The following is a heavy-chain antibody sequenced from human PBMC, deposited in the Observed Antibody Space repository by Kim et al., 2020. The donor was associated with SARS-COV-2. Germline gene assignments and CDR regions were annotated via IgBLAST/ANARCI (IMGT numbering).Heavy chain of an antibody. V-gene: IGHV4-59*01. Sequence: SETLSLTCTVSGGSISSYYWSWIRQPPGKGLEWIGYIYYSGSTNYNPSLKSRVTISVDTSKNQFSLKLSSVTTADTAVYYCARDSWGDTAWDYYGMDVWG. D-gene: IGHD5-18*01. CDR1: GGSISSYY. CDR2: IYYSGST. J-gene: IGHJ6*01. CDR3: ARDSWGDTAWDYYGMDV.